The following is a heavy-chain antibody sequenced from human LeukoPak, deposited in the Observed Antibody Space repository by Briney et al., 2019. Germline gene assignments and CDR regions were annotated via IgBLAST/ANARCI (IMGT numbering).Heavy chain of an antibody. CDR1: GGSISSYY. D-gene: IGHD4-11*01. Sequence: SETLSLTCTVSGGSISSYYWSWIRQPPGKGLEWIGYIYYSGSTNYNPSLKSRVTISVDTSKNQFSLKLSSVTAADTAVYYCARHPRGVTYYFDYWGQGTLVTVSS. J-gene: IGHJ4*02. CDR2: IYYSGST. V-gene: IGHV4-59*08. CDR3: ARHPRGVTYYFDY.